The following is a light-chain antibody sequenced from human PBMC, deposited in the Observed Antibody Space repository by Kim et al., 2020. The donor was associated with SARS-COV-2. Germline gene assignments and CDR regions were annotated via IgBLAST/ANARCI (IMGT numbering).Light chain of an antibody. CDR3: QQRTSWPPWT. J-gene: IGKJ1*01. CDR2: DAS. Sequence: SPGERATLSCRASQSISDFLSWYQQKPGQAPRLLIYDASNRAAGVPARFSGSGSGTDFTLTISSLEPEDFAVYYCQQRTSWPPWTFGQGTKVDIK. V-gene: IGKV3-11*01. CDR1: QSISDF.